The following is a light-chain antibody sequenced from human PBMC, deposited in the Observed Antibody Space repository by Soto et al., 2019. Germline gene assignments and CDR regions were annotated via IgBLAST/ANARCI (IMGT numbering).Light chain of an antibody. CDR3: SSFTDSRAYV. V-gene: IGLV2-14*01. CDR2: EVS. Sequence: QSALTQPASMSGSPGQSITISCTGSSSDVGGYNYVSWYQQHPGKAPKLIIFEVSNRPSGISDRFSGSKSANTASLTISGLQAEDEADYYCSSFTDSRAYVFGTGTKLTVL. J-gene: IGLJ1*01. CDR1: SSDVGGYNY.